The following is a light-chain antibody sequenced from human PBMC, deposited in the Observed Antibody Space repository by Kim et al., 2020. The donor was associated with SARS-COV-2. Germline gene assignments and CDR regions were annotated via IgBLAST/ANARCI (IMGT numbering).Light chain of an antibody. V-gene: IGKV3-20*01. CDR2: GAS. CDR3: QQCGTSLYT. CDR1: QSVSRNF. Sequence: LSPGQGATLSCRASQSVSRNFLTWYQQKPGQAPRLLIFGASTRATGIPDRFSGSGSGTDFTLTINRLEPEDFAVYYCQQCGTSLYTFGQGTKLEIK. J-gene: IGKJ2*01.